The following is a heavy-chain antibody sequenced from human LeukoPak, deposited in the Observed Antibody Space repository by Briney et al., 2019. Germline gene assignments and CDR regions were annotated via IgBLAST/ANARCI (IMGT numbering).Heavy chain of an antibody. CDR2: IDPAGNT. D-gene: IGHD3-16*01. J-gene: IGHJ2*01. CDR3: VREPAYTGTWWYPDL. V-gene: IGHV3-13*01. Sequence: GGSLRLSCVASGFTFSNYDMHWVRQETGKGLEWISAIDPAGNTWYSDSVRGRFTISRENAKSSLFLQMNSLRVADTAVYYCVREPAYTGTWWYPDLWGRGTLVTVSS. CDR1: GFTFSNYD.